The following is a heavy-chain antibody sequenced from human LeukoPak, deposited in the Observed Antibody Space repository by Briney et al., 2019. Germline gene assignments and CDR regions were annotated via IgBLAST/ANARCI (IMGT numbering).Heavy chain of an antibody. D-gene: IGHD2-2*01. CDR1: GYTFTGYY. Sequence: ASVKVSCKASGYTFTGYYMHWVRQAPGQGLEWMGWINPNSGGTNYAQKFQGRVTMTRDTSISTAYMELSRLRSDDTAVYYCARVRYQLLLNWFDPWGQGILVTVSS. J-gene: IGHJ5*02. CDR3: ARVRYQLLLNWFDP. V-gene: IGHV1-2*02. CDR2: INPNSGGT.